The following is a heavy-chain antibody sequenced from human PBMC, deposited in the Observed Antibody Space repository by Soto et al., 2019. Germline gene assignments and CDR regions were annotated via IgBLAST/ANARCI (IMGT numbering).Heavy chain of an antibody. CDR2: IYYSGST. D-gene: IGHD1-1*01. J-gene: IGHJ6*02. CDR3: AREGTTVDIYYYYGMDV. Sequence: QVQLQESGPGLVKPSETLSLTCTVSGGSISSYYWSWIRQPPGKGLEWIGSIYYSGSTNYNPSLKSRVTISVDTSKNQSALKLSSVTAADTAVYYCAREGTTVDIYYYYGMDVWGQGTTVTVSS. CDR1: GGSISSYY. V-gene: IGHV4-59*01.